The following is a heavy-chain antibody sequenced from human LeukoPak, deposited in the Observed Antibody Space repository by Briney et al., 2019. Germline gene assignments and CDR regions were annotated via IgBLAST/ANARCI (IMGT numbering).Heavy chain of an antibody. CDR2: INRNGGST. V-gene: IGHV3-20*04. J-gene: IGHJ4*02. CDR1: GFTFDDYG. CDR3: ARDAANYGDYVYFDY. D-gene: IGHD4-17*01. Sequence: GGSLRLSCAASGFTFDDYGMSWVRQAPGKGLEWVSGINRNGGSTGYADSVKGRFTISRDNAKNSLYLQMNSLRAEDTALYYCARDAANYGDYVYFDYWGQGTLVTVSS.